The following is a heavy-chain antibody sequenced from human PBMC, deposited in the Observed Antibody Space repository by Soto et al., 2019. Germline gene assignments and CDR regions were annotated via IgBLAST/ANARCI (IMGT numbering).Heavy chain of an antibody. J-gene: IGHJ4*02. CDR3: ARIWLNGDGPYYFDY. CDR1: GFSLSNARMG. Sequence: QVTLKESGPVLVKPTETLTLTCTVSGFSLSNARMGVSWIRQPPGKALEWLAHIFSNDEKSYSTSLKSRLTISKDTSKSQVVLTMTNMDPVDTATDYCARIWLNGDGPYYFDYWGQGTLVTVSS. D-gene: IGHD4-17*01. V-gene: IGHV2-26*01. CDR2: IFSNDEK.